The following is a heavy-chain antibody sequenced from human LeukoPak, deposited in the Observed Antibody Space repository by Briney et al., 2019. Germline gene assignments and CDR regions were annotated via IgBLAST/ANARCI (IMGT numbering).Heavy chain of an antibody. V-gene: IGHV4-34*01. Sequence: SETLSLTCAVYGGSFSGYYWSWIRQPPGKGLEWIGEINHRGSTYYNPSLKSRVTISVDTSKNQFSLKLSSVTAADTAVYYCARRDDYWSQGTLVTVSS. CDR1: GGSFSGYY. CDR2: INHRGST. CDR3: ARRDDY. J-gene: IGHJ4*02.